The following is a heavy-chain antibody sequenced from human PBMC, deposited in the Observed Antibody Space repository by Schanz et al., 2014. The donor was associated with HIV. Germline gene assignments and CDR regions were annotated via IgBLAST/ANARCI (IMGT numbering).Heavy chain of an antibody. D-gene: IGHD3-10*01. CDR2: MNPHSGNT. J-gene: IGHJ4*02. CDR1: GATFSSNA. V-gene: IGHV1-8*02. CDR3: ARRSRFGYGSGSYDLDY. Sequence: QVQLVQSGAEVKKPGSSVKVSCKASGATFSSNAISWVRQAPGQGLEWMGWMNPHSGNTGYAQKFQGRVTMTRDTSITTAYKELSSLRSEDTAVYYCARRSRFGYGSGSYDLDYWGQGTLVTVSS.